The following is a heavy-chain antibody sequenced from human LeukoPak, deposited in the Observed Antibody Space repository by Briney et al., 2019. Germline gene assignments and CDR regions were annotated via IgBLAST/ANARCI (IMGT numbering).Heavy chain of an antibody. D-gene: IGHD6-13*01. CDR1: GYTFTDYY. CDR3: ASDIAASGSFDY. Sequence: ASVKVSCKASGYTFTDYYIHWVRQAPAQGLVWMGWIDPYSGDTKYAQKIKGRDTMTRDTTISTVYMDLSRLTSDDTAVYFCASDIAASGSFDYWGLGTLVTVSS. J-gene: IGHJ4*02. CDR2: IDPYSGDT. V-gene: IGHV1-2*02.